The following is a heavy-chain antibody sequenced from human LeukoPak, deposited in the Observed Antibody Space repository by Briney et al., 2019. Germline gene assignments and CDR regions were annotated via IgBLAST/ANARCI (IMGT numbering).Heavy chain of an antibody. CDR1: GGSISTSSYY. D-gene: IGHD5-18*01. Sequence: PSETLSLTCTVSGGSISTSSYYWGWIRQPPGKGLEWIGSMYYSGSTYYNPSLQSRVTISVDTSKNQFSLRLTSVTAADTAVYNCARQGGLWLRAPFDYWGQGTLVTVSS. CDR2: MYYSGST. J-gene: IGHJ4*02. V-gene: IGHV4-39*01. CDR3: ARQGGLWLRAPFDY.